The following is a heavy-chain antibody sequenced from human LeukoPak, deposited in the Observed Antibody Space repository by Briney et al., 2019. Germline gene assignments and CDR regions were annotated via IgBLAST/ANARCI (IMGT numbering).Heavy chain of an antibody. Sequence: GGSLRLSCAASGFTFGRYSMSWVRQAPGKGLEWVSSISNTGSHIYYADSLKGRFTISRDNSKNTLYLQMNSLRAEDTAVYYCAKGSKLELTYYFDYWGQGTLVTVSS. CDR3: AKGSKLELTYYFDY. CDR2: ISNTGSHI. D-gene: IGHD1-1*01. CDR1: GFTFGRYS. V-gene: IGHV3-21*01. J-gene: IGHJ4*02.